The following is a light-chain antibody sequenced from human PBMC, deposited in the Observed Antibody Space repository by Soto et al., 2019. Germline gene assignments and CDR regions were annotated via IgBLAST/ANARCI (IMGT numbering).Light chain of an antibody. Sequence: DIQMTQSPSTLSGSVGDRVTITCRASQNINSRWAWYQQRPGKAPKLLIFDASTVESGVPSRFSGSGSGTEFALTISSLQPDDFATYFCHQYNYYSTWTLGQGTKVEIK. CDR1: QNINSR. CDR3: HQYNYYSTWT. V-gene: IGKV1-5*01. J-gene: IGKJ1*01. CDR2: DAS.